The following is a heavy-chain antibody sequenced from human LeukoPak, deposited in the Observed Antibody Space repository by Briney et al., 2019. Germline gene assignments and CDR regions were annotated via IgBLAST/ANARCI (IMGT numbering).Heavy chain of an antibody. CDR2: IFYSGST. CDR3: ARDRYYYDSSGYSPRFDY. J-gene: IGHJ4*02. V-gene: IGHV4-59*12. CDR1: GGSISSYC. Sequence: SETLSLTCTVSGGSISSYCWSWIRQPPGKGLEWIGYIFYSGSTNYNPSLKSRVTISVDTSKNQFSLKLSSVTAADTAVYYCARDRYYYDSSGYSPRFDYWGQGTLVTVSS. D-gene: IGHD3-22*01.